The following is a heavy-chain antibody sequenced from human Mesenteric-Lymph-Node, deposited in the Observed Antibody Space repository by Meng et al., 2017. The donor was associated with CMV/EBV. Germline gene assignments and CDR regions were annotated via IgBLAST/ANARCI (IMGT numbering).Heavy chain of an antibody. V-gene: IGHV3-48*04. D-gene: IGHD6-13*01. Sequence: GESLKISCAASGFTFSGYSMSWVRQAPGKGLEWVSHINSGSSIIYYADSVKGRFTISRDNAKNSLYLQMNSLRAEDTAVYYCARAPGIAAAGTYFDYWGQGTLVTVSS. CDR1: GFTFSGYS. CDR3: ARAPGIAAAGTYFDY. J-gene: IGHJ4*02. CDR2: INSGSSII.